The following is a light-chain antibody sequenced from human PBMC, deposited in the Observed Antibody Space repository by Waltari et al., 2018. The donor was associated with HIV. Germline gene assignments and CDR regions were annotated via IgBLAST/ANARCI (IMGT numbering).Light chain of an antibody. Sequence: QSVLTQPPSASGTLGQGVTISCFGSTSNIGTNTVNWDQHLPGAAPKLIIFRNHQRPSGVPDRFSGSQSGTSAFLTITGLLSGDEATYYCAAWDASLHVVFGGGTQLTVL. J-gene: IGLJ2*01. CDR3: AAWDASLHVV. V-gene: IGLV1-44*01. CDR2: RNH. CDR1: TSNIGTNT.